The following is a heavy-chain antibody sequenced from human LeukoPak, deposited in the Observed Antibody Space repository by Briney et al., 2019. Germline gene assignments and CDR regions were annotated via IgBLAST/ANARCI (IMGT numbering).Heavy chain of an antibody. CDR1: GGSFSDDY. Sequence: PSETLSLTCAVYGGSFSDDYWGWTRQPPGKGLEWIGSIYYSGSTYYNPSLKSRVTISVDTSKNQFSLKLSSVTAADTAVYYCARRSGYSYASYYFDYWGQGTLVTVSS. CDR3: ARRSGYSYASYYFDY. V-gene: IGHV4-39*01. CDR2: IYYSGST. D-gene: IGHD5-18*01. J-gene: IGHJ4*02.